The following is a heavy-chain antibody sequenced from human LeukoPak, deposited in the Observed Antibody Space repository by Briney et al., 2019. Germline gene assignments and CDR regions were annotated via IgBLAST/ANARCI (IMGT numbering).Heavy chain of an antibody. Sequence: GGSLRLSCAASGFTFSSYWMYWVRQAPGKGLVWVSRINSDARNTNYADSVQGRFTISRDNAKNTLYLQMNSLRVEDTAVYYCASGIGVGDSFDIWGQGTMVTVSS. V-gene: IGHV3-74*01. D-gene: IGHD3-3*01. CDR2: INSDARNT. CDR1: GFTFSSYW. J-gene: IGHJ3*02. CDR3: ASGIGVGDSFDI.